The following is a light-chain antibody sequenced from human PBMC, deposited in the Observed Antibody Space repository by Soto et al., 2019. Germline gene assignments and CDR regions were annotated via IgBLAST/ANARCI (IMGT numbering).Light chain of an antibody. CDR2: GAS. V-gene: IGKV3-15*01. CDR1: QNISSN. Sequence: EIVLTQSPATLSVTPGESATLSCRASQNISSNLAWYHQKPGQAPRLLIHGASTRATGIPARFSGSGSGAEFTLSISSLQSEDSAIYFCQQYHNWPRRTTFGQGTRLEIK. J-gene: IGKJ5*01. CDR3: QQYHNWPRRTT.